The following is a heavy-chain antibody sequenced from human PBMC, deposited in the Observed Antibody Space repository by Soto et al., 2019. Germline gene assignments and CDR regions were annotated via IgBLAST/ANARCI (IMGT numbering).Heavy chain of an antibody. V-gene: IGHV3-23*01. CDR1: GFTFSSYA. D-gene: IGHD6-13*01. Sequence: GGSLRLSCAASGFTFSSYAMSWVRQAPGKGLEWVSAISGSGGSTYYADSVKGRFTISRDNSKNTLYLQMNSLRAEDTAVYYCASSSTEAASYYYGMHVWGQGTTVTVS. J-gene: IGHJ6*02. CDR3: ASSSTEAASYYYGMHV. CDR2: ISGSGGST.